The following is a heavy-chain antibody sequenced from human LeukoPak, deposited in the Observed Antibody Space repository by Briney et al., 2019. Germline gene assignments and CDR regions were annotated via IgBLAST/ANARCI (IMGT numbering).Heavy chain of an antibody. D-gene: IGHD6-19*01. J-gene: IGHJ4*02. Sequence: GASVKVSCKASGYTFTSYGISWVRQAPGQGLEWMGWISGYKGNTNYAQKFQGRVTMTTDTSTGTAYMELRSLRSDDTAVYYCARDPGYSSSYYFDYWGQGTLVTVSS. V-gene: IGHV1-18*01. CDR1: GYTFTSYG. CDR2: ISGYKGNT. CDR3: ARDPGYSSSYYFDY.